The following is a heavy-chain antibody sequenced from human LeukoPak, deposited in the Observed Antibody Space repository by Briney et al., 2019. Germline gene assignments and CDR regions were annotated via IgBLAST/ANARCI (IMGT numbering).Heavy chain of an antibody. J-gene: IGHJ4*02. CDR1: GASIHTYS. D-gene: IGHD6-19*01. V-gene: IGHV4-4*09. Sequence: SETLSLTCIVSGASIHTYSWNWIRQSPGKGLEWIGYISHSGATSYKSSLKSRVTISVDTSKNQLSLKLASVTAADTAVYFCARWDDSAWAFGSWGPGTLVTVSS. CDR2: ISHSGAT. CDR3: ARWDDSAWAFGS.